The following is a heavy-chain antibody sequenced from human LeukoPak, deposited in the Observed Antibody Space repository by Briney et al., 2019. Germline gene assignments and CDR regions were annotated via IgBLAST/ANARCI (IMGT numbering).Heavy chain of an antibody. V-gene: IGHV4-38-2*01. D-gene: IGHD6-13*01. J-gene: IGHJ4*02. Sequence: SETLSLTCAVSGYSISSGYYWGWIRQPPGKGLEWIGSIYHSGSTYYNPSLKSRVTISVDTSKNQFSLKLSSVTAADTAVYYCARLAAQGGYWGQGTLVTVSS. CDR3: ARLAAQGGY. CDR2: IYHSGST. CDR1: GYSISSGYY.